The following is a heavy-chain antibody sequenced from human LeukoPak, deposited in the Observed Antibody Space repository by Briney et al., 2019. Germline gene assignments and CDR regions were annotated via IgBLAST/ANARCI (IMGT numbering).Heavy chain of an antibody. CDR3: ARDYYSGSYYGDY. J-gene: IGHJ4*02. CDR1: GYTFTNYG. V-gene: IGHV1-18*01. Sequence: ASVKVSCKASGYTFTNYGITWVRQAPGQGLEWMGWISAYNANTNYAQKLQGRVTMTTDTSTSTAYMELSSLRSDDTAGYFCARDYYSGSYYGDYWGQGTLVTVSS. D-gene: IGHD1-26*01. CDR2: ISAYNANT.